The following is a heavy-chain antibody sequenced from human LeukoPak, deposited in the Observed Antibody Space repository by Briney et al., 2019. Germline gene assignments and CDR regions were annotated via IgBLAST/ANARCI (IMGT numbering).Heavy chain of an antibody. CDR2: IYDSRST. V-gene: IGHV4-4*07. J-gene: IGHJ3*01. D-gene: IGHD1-26*01. CDR1: GGSIISYY. Sequence: SETLSLTCTVSGGSIISYYWSWIRQPAGKGLEWIGRIYDSRSTNYNPSLKSRVIISVDTSKNQFSLNLNSVTAADTAVYYCARKSGTRGAFDVWGQGTMVTVAS. CDR3: ARKSGTRGAFDV.